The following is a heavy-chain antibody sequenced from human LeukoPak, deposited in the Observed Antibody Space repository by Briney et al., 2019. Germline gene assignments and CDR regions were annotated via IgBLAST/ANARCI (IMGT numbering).Heavy chain of an antibody. J-gene: IGHJ6*03. CDR3: ARGRSSMVRGYYYYYMDV. CDR2: IYYSGST. V-gene: IGHV4-59*01. CDR1: GFTFSSYW. D-gene: IGHD3-10*01. Sequence: PGGSLRLSCAASGFTFSSYWMSWVRQAPGKGLEWIGYIYYSGSTNYNPSLKSRVTISVDTSKNQFSLKLSSVTAADTAVYYCARGRSSMVRGYYYYYMDVWGKGTTVTISS.